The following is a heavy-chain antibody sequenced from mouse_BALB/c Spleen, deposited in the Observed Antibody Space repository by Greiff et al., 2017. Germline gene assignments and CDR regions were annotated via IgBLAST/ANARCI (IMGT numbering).Heavy chain of an antibody. CDR3: ARGRDHFDY. CDR2: IWAGGST. V-gene: IGHV2-9*02. CDR1: GFSLTSYG. Sequence: QVHVKQSGPGLVAPSQSLSITCTVSGFSLTSYGVHWVRQPPGKGLEWLGVIWAGGSTNYNSALMSRLSISKDNSKSQVFLKMNSLQTDDTAMYYCARGRDHFDYWGQGTTLTVSS. J-gene: IGHJ2*01.